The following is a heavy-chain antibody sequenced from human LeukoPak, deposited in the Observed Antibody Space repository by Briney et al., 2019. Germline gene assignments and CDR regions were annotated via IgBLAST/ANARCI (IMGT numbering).Heavy chain of an antibody. CDR2: INTNTGNP. J-gene: IGHJ4*02. D-gene: IGHD4-17*01. Sequence: GASVKVSCKASGYTFTGYYMHWVRQAPGQGLEWMGWINTNTGNPTYAQGFTGRFVFSLDTSVSTAYLQISSLKAEDTAVYYCARGPTTYTLYGDYWGQGTLVTVSS. V-gene: IGHV7-4-1*02. CDR3: ARGPTTYTLYGDY. CDR1: GYTFTGYY.